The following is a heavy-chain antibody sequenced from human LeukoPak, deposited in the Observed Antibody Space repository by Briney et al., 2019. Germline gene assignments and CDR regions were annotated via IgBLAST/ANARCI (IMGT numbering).Heavy chain of an antibody. V-gene: IGHV3-11*06. CDR3: ARDGWNYFPLDF. Sequence: GGSLRLSCAASGFTFSSYWMSWIRQAPGKGLEWISYISSATGHTNYADSVKGRFTISRDDAKNSLYLQLTSLRVEDTAVYYCARDGWNYFPLDFWGQGTLVTVSS. D-gene: IGHD1-7*01. CDR2: ISSATGHT. CDR1: GFTFSSYW. J-gene: IGHJ4*02.